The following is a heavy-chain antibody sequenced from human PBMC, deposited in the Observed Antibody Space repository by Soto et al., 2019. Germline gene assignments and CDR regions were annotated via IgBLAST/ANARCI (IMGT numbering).Heavy chain of an antibody. J-gene: IGHJ4*01. CDR1: GFTFSNSA. CDR3: AKDRALNYNYIWGSYRPYLVFDY. CDR2: ISGSGDST. D-gene: IGHD3-16*02. V-gene: IGHV3-23*01. Sequence: EVQLLESGGGLVQPGGSLRLSCAASGFTFSNSAMSWVRQAPGKGLEWVSYISGSGDSTYYADSVKGRFTISRDNSKSTLYLQMNSLRAEATAIYYCAKDRALNYNYIWGSYRPYLVFDYWCQGTLVTVSS.